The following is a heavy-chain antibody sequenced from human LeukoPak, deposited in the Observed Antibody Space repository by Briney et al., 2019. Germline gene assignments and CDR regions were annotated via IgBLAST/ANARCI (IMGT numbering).Heavy chain of an antibody. J-gene: IGHJ2*01. CDR1: GFTFSDYY. D-gene: IGHD4-17*01. V-gene: IGHV3-11*01. CDR2: IRSSGTTI. Sequence: PGGSLRLSCAASGFTFSDYYMSWIRQAPGKGLEWVSYIRSSGTTIYYADSVKGRFTISRDNAKNSLYLQMNSLRAEDPAVYYCARRTVTRDWYFDLWGRGTLVTVSS. CDR3: ARRTVTRDWYFDL.